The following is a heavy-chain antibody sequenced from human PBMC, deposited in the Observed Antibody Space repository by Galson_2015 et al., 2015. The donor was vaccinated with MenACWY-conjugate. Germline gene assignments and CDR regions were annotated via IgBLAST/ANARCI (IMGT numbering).Heavy chain of an antibody. CDR2: IHHSGRT. J-gene: IGHJ6*02. Sequence: IASIHHSGRTNYNPSLKSRVTISIDTSKHQFSLKVRSVTAADTAVYYCARHVHGTLSWAMDVWGQGTTVTVSS. V-gene: IGHV4-38-2*01. D-gene: IGHD3-10*02. CDR3: ARHVHGTLSWAMDV.